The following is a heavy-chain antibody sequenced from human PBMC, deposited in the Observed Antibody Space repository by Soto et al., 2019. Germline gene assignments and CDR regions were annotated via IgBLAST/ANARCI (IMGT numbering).Heavy chain of an antibody. D-gene: IGHD6-13*01. J-gene: IGHJ5*02. V-gene: IGHV4-39*01. Sequence: QLQLQESGPGLVKPSETLSLTCTVSGGSISSSSYYWGWIRQPPGKGLEWIGSIYYSGITYYNPSLKSRVTISVDTSKNQFSLKLSSVTAADTAVYYCARLGHSSSWDSSWFDPWGQGTLVTVSS. CDR1: GGSISSSSYY. CDR3: ARLGHSSSWDSSWFDP. CDR2: IYYSGIT.